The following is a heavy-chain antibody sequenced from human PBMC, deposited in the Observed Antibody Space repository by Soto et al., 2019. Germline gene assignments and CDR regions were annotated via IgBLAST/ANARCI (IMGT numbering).Heavy chain of an antibody. V-gene: IGHV4-34*01. CDR1: GGSFSGYY. D-gene: IGHD6-25*01. CDR2: INHSGST. J-gene: IGHJ4*02. Sequence: SETLSLTCAVYGGSFSGYYWSWIRQPPGKGLEWIGEINHSGSTNYNPSLKSRVTISVDTSKNQFSLKLSSVTAADTAVYYCARESGWTEPDYWGQGTLVTVSS. CDR3: ARESGWTEPDY.